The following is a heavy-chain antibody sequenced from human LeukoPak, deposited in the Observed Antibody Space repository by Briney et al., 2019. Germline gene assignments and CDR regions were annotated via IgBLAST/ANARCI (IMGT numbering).Heavy chain of an antibody. CDR3: TTGESMVGSTIHIRWAD. V-gene: IGHV3-15*01. CDR1: GFTFSNAW. Sequence: TGGSLRLSCAASGFTFSNAWMTWVRQAPGKGLEWVGRIKSKTAGGTIDYAAPVKGRFTISRDDSKNTLYLQMNSLKTEDTAVYYCTTGESMVGSTIHIRWADWGQGTLVTVSS. J-gene: IGHJ4*02. CDR2: IKSKTAGGTI. D-gene: IGHD1-26*01.